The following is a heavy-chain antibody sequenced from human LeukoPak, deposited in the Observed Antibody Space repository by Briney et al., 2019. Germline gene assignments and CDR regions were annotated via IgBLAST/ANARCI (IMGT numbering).Heavy chain of an antibody. Sequence: PGGSLRLSCAASGFIVSNNYMSWVRQAPGKGLEWVSVIYSDGSTYYADSVKGRFTISRDNSKNTLYLQMNSLRAEDTAVYYCARGRGILCSGGSCYSGYFDYWGQGTLVTVSS. CDR1: GFIVSNNY. D-gene: IGHD2-15*01. CDR2: IYSDGST. CDR3: ARGRGILCSGGSCYSGYFDY. V-gene: IGHV3-53*05. J-gene: IGHJ4*02.